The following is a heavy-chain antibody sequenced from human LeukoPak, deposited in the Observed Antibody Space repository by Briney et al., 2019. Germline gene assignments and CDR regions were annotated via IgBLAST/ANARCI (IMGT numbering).Heavy chain of an antibody. CDR2: INHSGST. D-gene: IGHD3-10*01. CDR1: GGSFGGYY. V-gene: IGHV4-34*01. J-gene: IGHJ3*02. Sequence: SETLSLTCAVYGGSFGGYYWSWIRQPPGKGLEWIGEINHSGSTNYNPSLKSRVTISVDTSKNQFSLKLSSVTAADTAVYYCARDPQYYYGSGRNPNAFDIWGQGTMVTVSS. CDR3: ARDPQYYYGSGRNPNAFDI.